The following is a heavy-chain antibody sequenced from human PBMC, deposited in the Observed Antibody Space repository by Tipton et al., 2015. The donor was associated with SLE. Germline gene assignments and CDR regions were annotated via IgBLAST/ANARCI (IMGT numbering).Heavy chain of an antibody. CDR1: GGSISSHF. CDR3: ARGGQSSTWYSDSMNYYYYMDV. J-gene: IGHJ6*03. V-gene: IGHV4-4*09. CDR2: IYFAGSS. Sequence: TLSLTCTVSGGSISSHFWTWIRQPPGKGLEWIGDIYFAGSSKHNPSLRGRVTISVDRSKNQFSLNVSSVTAADTAVYYCARGGQSSTWYSDSMNYYYYMDVWGKGTAVTVSS. D-gene: IGHD6-13*01.